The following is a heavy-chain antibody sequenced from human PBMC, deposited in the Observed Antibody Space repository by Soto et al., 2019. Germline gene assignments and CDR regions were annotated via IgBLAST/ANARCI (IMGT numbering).Heavy chain of an antibody. CDR3: ARHVRGAVTMNWFDP. D-gene: IGHD3-10*02. CDR2: IHDSGST. V-gene: IGHV4-39*01. CDR1: GGSISSSLYY. Sequence: PSETLSLTCTVSGGSISSSLYYWGWIRRPPGKGLEWIGSIHDSGSTYDNPSLQSRVTMSVDTSKHQFALKLSSVTAADTAVYYCARHVRGAVTMNWFDPWGQGTLVTVSS. J-gene: IGHJ5*02.